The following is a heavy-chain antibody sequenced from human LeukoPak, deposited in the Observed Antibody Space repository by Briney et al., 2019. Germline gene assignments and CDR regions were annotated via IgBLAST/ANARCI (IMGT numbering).Heavy chain of an antibody. J-gene: IGHJ4*02. D-gene: IGHD3-10*01. V-gene: IGHV1-18*01. CDR2: ISINNGNT. Sequence: ASVKVSCKASGYAFTNYAISWVRQAPGQGLEWMGWISINNGNTNYAQKLQGRVTMTTDTSTSTAYMELRSLRSDDTAVYYCARNYALGSHRIDYWGQGTLVTVSS. CDR1: GYAFTNYA. CDR3: ARNYALGSHRIDY.